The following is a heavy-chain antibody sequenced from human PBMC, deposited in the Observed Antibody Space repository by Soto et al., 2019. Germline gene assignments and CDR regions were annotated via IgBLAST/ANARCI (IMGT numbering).Heavy chain of an antibody. J-gene: IGHJ4*02. Sequence: QVQLVESGGGVVQPVRSLRLSCAASGFTFSSYAMHWVRQAPGKGLEWVAVISYDGSNKYYADSVKGRFTISRDNSKNTLYLQMNSLRAEDTAVYYCARGRRARGSFDYWGQGTLVTVSS. D-gene: IGHD3-16*01. CDR3: ARGRRARGSFDY. CDR2: ISYDGSNK. V-gene: IGHV3-30-3*01. CDR1: GFTFSSYA.